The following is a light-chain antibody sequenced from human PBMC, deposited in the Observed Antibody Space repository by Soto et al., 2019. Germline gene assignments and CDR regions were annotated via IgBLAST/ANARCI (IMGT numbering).Light chain of an antibody. Sequence: QTVVTQPPSASGTPGQRVTISCSGSSSNIGKNYVYWYQQLPGTAPKLLIYSVNQRPSGVPDRFSGSKSGTSASLAIGGLRSEDEADYYCAAWDDSLRGLVFGGGTKLTVL. CDR1: SSNIGKNY. CDR2: SVN. CDR3: AAWDDSLRGLV. V-gene: IGLV1-47*02. J-gene: IGLJ2*01.